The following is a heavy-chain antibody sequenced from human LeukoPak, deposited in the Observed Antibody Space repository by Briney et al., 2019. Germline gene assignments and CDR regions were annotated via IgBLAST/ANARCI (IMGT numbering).Heavy chain of an antibody. J-gene: IGHJ4*02. CDR3: ARSGYFYGQPSYFDY. Sequence: GGSLRLSCAASGFTFSSYNMNWVRQTPGKGLEWVSSMSSSSSYIYYADSVKGRFTISRDNAKNSLYLQMNSLRAEDTAVYYCARSGYFYGQPSYFDYWGQGTLVTVSS. D-gene: IGHD5-18*01. V-gene: IGHV3-21*01. CDR2: MSSSSSYI. CDR1: GFTFSSYN.